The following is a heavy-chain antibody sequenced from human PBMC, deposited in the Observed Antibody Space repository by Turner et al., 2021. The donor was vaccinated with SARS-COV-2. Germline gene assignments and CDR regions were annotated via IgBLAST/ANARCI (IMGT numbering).Heavy chain of an antibody. D-gene: IGHD1-1*01. CDR1: GGSISSKS. Sequence: QVQLQASGPGLVRPSETLSLTCTVPGGSISSKSWSWIRQSPGRGLEWIGYFNIIGSIYYNPTLRMRVTISVDTSKNQLSLNLISMTAADTAVYYCARHQGSTSGYDHGMNVWGQGTAVIVSS. V-gene: IGHV4-59*08. CDR3: ARHQGSTSGYDHGMNV. CDR2: FNIIGSI. J-gene: IGHJ6*02.